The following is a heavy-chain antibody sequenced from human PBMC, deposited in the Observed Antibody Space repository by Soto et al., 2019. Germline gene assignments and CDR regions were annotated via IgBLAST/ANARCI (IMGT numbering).Heavy chain of an antibody. D-gene: IGHD1-26*01. J-gene: IGHJ4*02. CDR3: ARGGGELGVFAY. CDR2: IWYDGSNK. CDR1: GFTFSSYG. Sequence: QVQLVESGGGVVQPGRSLRLSCAASGFTFSSYGMHWVRQAPGKGLEWVAVIWYDGSNKYYADSVKGRFTISRDNSKNTLYLQMNSLRAEDTAVYYCARGGGELGVFAYWGQGTLVTVSS. V-gene: IGHV3-33*01.